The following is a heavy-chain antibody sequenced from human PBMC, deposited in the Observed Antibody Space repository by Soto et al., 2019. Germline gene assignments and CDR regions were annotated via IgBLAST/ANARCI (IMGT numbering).Heavy chain of an antibody. J-gene: IGHJ4*02. CDR3: AREGGYDSPHGC. Sequence: SETLSLTCSVSGGSVNSGSHYWTWIRQSPGKTLEWIGHVSYSGKTDLNPSLRGRVTISIDASKNQFSLKLNSVTAADTAVYYCAREGGYDSPHGCWGQGTLVTVSS. CDR2: VSYSGKT. CDR1: GGSVNSGSHY. D-gene: IGHD5-12*01. V-gene: IGHV4-61*01.